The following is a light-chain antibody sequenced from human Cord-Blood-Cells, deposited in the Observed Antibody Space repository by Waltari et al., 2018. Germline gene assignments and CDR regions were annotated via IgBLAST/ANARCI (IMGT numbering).Light chain of an antibody. Sequence: QSALTQPASVSGSPGQSITISCTGTCSDVGSFNLVSWYQQHPGKAPKRMIYEGSKRPSGVSNRFSGSKSGNTASLTISGLQAEDEADYYCCSYAGSSTWVFGGGTKLTVL. V-gene: IGLV2-23*01. CDR1: CSDVGSFNL. CDR2: EGS. J-gene: IGLJ3*02. CDR3: CSYAGSSTWV.